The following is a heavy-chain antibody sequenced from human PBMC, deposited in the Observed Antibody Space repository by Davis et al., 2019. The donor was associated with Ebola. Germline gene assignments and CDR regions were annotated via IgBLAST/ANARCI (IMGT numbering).Heavy chain of an antibody. V-gene: IGHV3-30-3*01. CDR2: ISYDGSNK. CDR3: ARSWDIVATTGVDY. Sequence: GESLKISCAASGFTFSSYAMHWVRQAPGKGLEWVAVISYDGSNKYYADSVKGRFTISRDNSKNTLYLQMNSLRAEDTAVYYCARSWDIVATTGVDYWGQGTLVTVSS. CDR1: GFTFSSYA. J-gene: IGHJ4*02. D-gene: IGHD5-12*01.